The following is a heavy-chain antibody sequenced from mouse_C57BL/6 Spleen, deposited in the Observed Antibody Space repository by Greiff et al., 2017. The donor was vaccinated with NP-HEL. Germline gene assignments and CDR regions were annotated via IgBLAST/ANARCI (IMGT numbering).Heavy chain of an antibody. CDR3: ARALYYGNPAFDV. Sequence: QVTLKVSGPGILQSSQTLSLTCSFSGFSLSTSGMGVSWIRQPSGKGLEWLAHIYWDDDKRYNPSLKSRLTISKDTSRNRVFLKITSVDTADTATYCCARALYYGNPAFDVWGTGTTVTVSS. CDR1: GFSLSTSGMG. J-gene: IGHJ1*03. CDR2: IYWDDDK. D-gene: IGHD2-1*01. V-gene: IGHV8-12*01.